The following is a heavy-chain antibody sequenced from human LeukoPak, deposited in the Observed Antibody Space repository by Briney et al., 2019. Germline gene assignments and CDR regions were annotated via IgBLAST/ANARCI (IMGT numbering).Heavy chain of an antibody. Sequence: GGSLRLSCAASGFTLSNYFMHWVRQAPGKGLEWVADIASDGSHTFYVESVKGRFTISRDNSKNTLYLQMNSLGPEDTAVYFCARERQDTVIHSGAFDIWGQGTMVTVSS. D-gene: IGHD2-21*02. CDR2: IASDGSHT. J-gene: IGHJ3*02. CDR1: GFTLSNYF. CDR3: ARERQDTVIHSGAFDI. V-gene: IGHV3-30-3*01.